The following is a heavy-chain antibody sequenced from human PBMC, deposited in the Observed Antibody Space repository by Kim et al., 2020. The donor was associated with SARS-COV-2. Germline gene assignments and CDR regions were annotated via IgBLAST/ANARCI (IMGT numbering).Heavy chain of an antibody. V-gene: IGHV3-48*02. CDR2: NI. D-gene: IGHD2-2*01. J-gene: IGHJ4*02. CDR3: TRFSFMPDDY. Sequence: NIIYADYVTGQFTISRDKAKNSLYLQMNSLRDEDTAVYYCTRFSFMPDDYWGQRTLVTVSS.